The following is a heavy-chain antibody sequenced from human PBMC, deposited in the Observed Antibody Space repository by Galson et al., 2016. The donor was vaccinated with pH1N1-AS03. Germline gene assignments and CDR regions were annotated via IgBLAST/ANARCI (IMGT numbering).Heavy chain of an antibody. J-gene: IGHJ4*02. V-gene: IGHV3-48*01. CDR1: GFTVSTYS. D-gene: IGHD1-14*01. CDR3: VREGYDGRYNSAY. Sequence: SLRISCAASGFTVSTYSMDWVRQAPGKGLEWVSYISKTGIIYYADSVKGRFTISRDNAKNSLLLQMNSLDADVTAVYYWVREGYDGRYNSAYWGQGTLVTVSS. CDR2: ISKTGII.